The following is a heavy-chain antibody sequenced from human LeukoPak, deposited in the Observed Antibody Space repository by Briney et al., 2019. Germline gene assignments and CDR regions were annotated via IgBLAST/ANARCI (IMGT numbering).Heavy chain of an antibody. CDR2: IFDSAST. CDR3: ARSWVETSFFDF. J-gene: IGHJ4*02. D-gene: IGHD2-21*02. Sequence: SETLSLTCLVSNHSIIETDDWGWIRQTPGKGLEWIGSIFDSASTDYTPSLKSRVTISLDRSNNQFSLTMTSVTAADTAVYFCARSWVETSFFDFWGQGVQVIVSS. CDR1: NHSIIETDD. V-gene: IGHV4-38-2*01.